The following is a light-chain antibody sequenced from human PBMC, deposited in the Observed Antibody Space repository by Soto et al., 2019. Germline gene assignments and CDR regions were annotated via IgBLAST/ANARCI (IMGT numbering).Light chain of an antibody. J-gene: IGKJ1*01. CDR2: AAS. CDR3: QHSYSTWT. Sequence: DIQMTQSPSSLSASVGDRVTITCRASQSISNYLNWYQQKPGKAPKVLIYAASTLQSGVPSRFSGSGSETTFTLTIPSLQPEDFATYYCQHSYSTWTFGQGTKVDIK. V-gene: IGKV1-39*01. CDR1: QSISNY.